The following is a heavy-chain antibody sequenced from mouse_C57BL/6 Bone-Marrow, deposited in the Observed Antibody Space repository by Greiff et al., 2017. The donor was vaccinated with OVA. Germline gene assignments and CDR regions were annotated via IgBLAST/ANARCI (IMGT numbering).Heavy chain of an antibody. CDR3: SRDSRYYGSSPWFAY. CDR1: GYSITSGYY. V-gene: IGHV3-6*01. J-gene: IGHJ3*01. D-gene: IGHD1-1*01. CDR2: ISYDGSN. Sequence: EVQLVESGPGLVKPSQSLSLTCSVTGYSITSGYYWNWIRQFPGNKLEWMGYISYDGSNNYNPSLKNRISITRDTSKNQFFLKLNSVTTEDTATYYCSRDSRYYGSSPWFAYWGQGTLVTVSA.